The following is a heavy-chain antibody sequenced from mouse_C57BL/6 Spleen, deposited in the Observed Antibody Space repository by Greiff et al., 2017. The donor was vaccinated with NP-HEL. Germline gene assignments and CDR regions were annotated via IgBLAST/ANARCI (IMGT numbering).Heavy chain of an antibody. CDR1: GFTFSSYG. CDR3: ARHVPSTAWYFDV. D-gene: IGHD2-1*01. V-gene: IGHV5-6*01. CDR2: ISSGGSYT. Sequence: EVQRVESGGDLVKPGGSLKLSCAASGFTFSSYGMSWVRQTPDKRLEWVATISSGGSYTYYPDSVKGRFTISRDNAKNTLYLQMSSLKSEDTAMYYCARHVPSTAWYFDVWGTGTMVTVSS. J-gene: IGHJ1*03.